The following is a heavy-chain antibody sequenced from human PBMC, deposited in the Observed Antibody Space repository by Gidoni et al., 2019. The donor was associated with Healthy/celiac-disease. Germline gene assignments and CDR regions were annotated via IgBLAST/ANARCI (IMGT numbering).Heavy chain of an antibody. CDR3: ARDNGYYYDSSGYFDY. Sequence: EVQLEESGGGLVQPGGSLRLSCAASGFIFSRYWMSWVRQAPGKGLEWVANIKQDGSEKYYVDSVKGRFTISRDNAKNSLYLQMNSLRAEDTAVYYCARDNGYYYDSSGYFDYWGQRTLVTVSS. CDR2: IKQDGSEK. D-gene: IGHD3-22*01. CDR1: GFIFSRYW. V-gene: IGHV3-7*01. J-gene: IGHJ4*02.